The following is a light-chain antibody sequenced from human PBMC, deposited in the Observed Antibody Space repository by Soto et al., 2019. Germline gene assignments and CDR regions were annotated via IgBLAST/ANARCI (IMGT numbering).Light chain of an antibody. CDR1: QSISSY. CDR2: AAS. V-gene: IGKV1-39*01. Sequence: DIQMTQSPSSLSASVGDRVTITCRASQSISSYLNWYQQKPGKAPKLLIYAASSLQSGVPSRFSGSRSGTDLTITISSLQHEDFATYYCQQSYSTPPTFGQGTRLEIK. CDR3: QQSYSTPPT. J-gene: IGKJ5*01.